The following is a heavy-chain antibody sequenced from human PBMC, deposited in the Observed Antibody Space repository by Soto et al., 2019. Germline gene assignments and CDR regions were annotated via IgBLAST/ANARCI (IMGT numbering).Heavy chain of an antibody. CDR2: INPSGGST. CDR3: ARDLWTYSSGWPIDY. D-gene: IGHD6-19*01. J-gene: IGHJ4*02. V-gene: IGHV1-46*01. Sequence: ASVKVSCKASGYTFTSYYMHWVRQAPGQGLEWMGIINPSGGSTSYAQKLQGRVTMTRDTSTSTAYMELRSLRSDDTAVYYCARDLWTYSSGWPIDYWGQGTLVTVSS. CDR1: GYTFTSYY.